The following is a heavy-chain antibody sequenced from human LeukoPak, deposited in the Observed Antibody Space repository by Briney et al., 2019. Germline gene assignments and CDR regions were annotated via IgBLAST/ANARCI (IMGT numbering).Heavy chain of an antibody. CDR1: GYTFTSYG. J-gene: IGHJ4*02. V-gene: IGHV1-18*01. CDR3: ARDLPYYYDSSGYYYVPFFVDY. CDR2: ISAYNGNT. D-gene: IGHD3-22*01. Sequence: ASVKVSCKASGYTFTSYGISWVRQAPGQGLEWMAWISAYNGNTNYAQKLQGRVTMTTDTSTSTAYMELRSLRSDDTAVYYCARDLPYYYDSSGYYYVPFFVDYWGQGTLVTVSS.